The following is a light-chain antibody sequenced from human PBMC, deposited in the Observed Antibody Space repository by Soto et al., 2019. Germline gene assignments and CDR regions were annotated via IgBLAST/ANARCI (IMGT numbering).Light chain of an antibody. J-gene: IGKJ1*01. CDR3: HHYGSSPPWT. CDR2: GAS. Sequence: IVLTQSPGTLSLSPGERATLSCRASQSVSSSYLAWYQQKPGQAPRLLIYGASSRATGIPDSFSGSGSGTDFTLTISRLEPEDFEVYYCHHYGSSPPWTCGLGTKWIS. CDR1: QSVSSSY. V-gene: IGKV3-20*01.